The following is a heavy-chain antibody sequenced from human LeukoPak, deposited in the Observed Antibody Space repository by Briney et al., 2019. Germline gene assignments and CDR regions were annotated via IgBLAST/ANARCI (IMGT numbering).Heavy chain of an antibody. CDR3: ARDRHCANGVCHSPPGMDV. D-gene: IGHD2-8*01. CDR1: GFTFSSYG. Sequence: PGRSLRLSRAASGFTFSSYGMHWVRQAPGKGLEWVAVIWVDGKNEHFADSVKGRFTISRDNSKNTMYLQINNLRAEDTAVYYCARDRHCANGVCHSPPGMDVWGQGTTVTVSS. CDR2: IWVDGKNE. V-gene: IGHV3-33*01. J-gene: IGHJ6*02.